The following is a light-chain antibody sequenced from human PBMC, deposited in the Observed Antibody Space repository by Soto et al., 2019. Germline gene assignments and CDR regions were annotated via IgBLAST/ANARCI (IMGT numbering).Light chain of an antibody. CDR2: GAS. CDR1: QSVRSE. Sequence: EIVMTQSPASLSVSPGERVTLSCRASQSVRSELAWYQQKSGQPPRLLIYGASTRATGIPARFSGSGSGTEFTLTINDLQSEDFAVYYCQHYNNWPPHTFGQGTKVDIK. V-gene: IGKV3-15*01. CDR3: QHYNNWPPHT. J-gene: IGKJ2*01.